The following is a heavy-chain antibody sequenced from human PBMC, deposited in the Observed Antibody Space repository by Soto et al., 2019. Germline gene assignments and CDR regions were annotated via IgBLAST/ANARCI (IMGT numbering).Heavy chain of an antibody. J-gene: IGHJ3*01. Sequence: PGGSLRLSCAASGFTFSDNAMTWVRQAPGKGLEWVSSISDSGISTDYADSVKGRFTISRDNSKNTLYLQMNTLRADDTAVYYCATHHISLLVVKIAFDFWGQGTVVTVSS. V-gene: IGHV3-23*01. CDR3: ATHHISLLVVKIAFDF. CDR1: GFTFSDNA. CDR2: ISDSGIST. D-gene: IGHD2-15*01.